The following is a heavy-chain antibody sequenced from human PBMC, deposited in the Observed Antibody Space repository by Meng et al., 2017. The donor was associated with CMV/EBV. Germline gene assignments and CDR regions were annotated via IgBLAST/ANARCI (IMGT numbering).Heavy chain of an antibody. Sequence: ASVKVSCKASGYTFTGYYMHWVRQAPGQGLEWMGWIKPNSGGTNYAQKFQGRVTMTRDTSISTAYMELSRLRSDDTAVYYCARDLKSFDFWSGYSNYYYYGMDVWGQGTTVTVSS. CDR3: ARDLKSFDFWSGYSNYYYYGMDV. V-gene: IGHV1-2*02. D-gene: IGHD3-3*01. CDR2: IKPNSGGT. J-gene: IGHJ6*02. CDR1: GYTFTGYY.